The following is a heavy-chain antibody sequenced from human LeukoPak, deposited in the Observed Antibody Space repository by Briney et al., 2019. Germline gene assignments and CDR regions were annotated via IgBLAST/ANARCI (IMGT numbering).Heavy chain of an antibody. J-gene: IGHJ4*02. CDR2: ISAYNGNT. CDR1: GYTFTSYG. V-gene: IGHV1-18*01. D-gene: IGHD5-18*01. Sequence: ASVKVSCKASGYTFTSYGISWVRQAPGQGLEWMGWISAYNGNTNYAQKLQGRVTMTTDTSTSTAYMELRSLRSDDTAVYYCARDVEDTAMVPTLAYWGQGTLVTVSS. CDR3: ARDVEDTAMVPTLAY.